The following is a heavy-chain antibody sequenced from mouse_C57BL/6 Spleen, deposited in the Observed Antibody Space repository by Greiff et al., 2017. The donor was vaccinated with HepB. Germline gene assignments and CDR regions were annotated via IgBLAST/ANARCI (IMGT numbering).Heavy chain of an antibody. CDR1: GYTFTSYW. CDR2: IDPSDSYT. CDR3: ATGYFDG. J-gene: IGHJ1*03. V-gene: IGHV1-50*01. Sequence: VQLQQSGAELVKPGASVKLSCKASGYTFTSYWMQWVQQRPGQGLEWIGEIDPSDSYTNYNQKFKGKATLTVDTSSSTAYMQLSSLTSEDSAVFDCATGYFDGWGTGTTVTVSS.